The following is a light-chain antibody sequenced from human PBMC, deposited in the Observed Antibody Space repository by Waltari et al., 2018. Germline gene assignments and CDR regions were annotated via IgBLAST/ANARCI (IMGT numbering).Light chain of an antibody. CDR3: QQTYSTPHT. V-gene: IGKV1-39*01. Sequence: DIPMTQSPSSLSVSVGDRVTITCRASQRISSYLNWYQQIPGQAPKLLIYGASSLQSGVPSRFSGSGSGTHFALTISSLQSADFATYYCQQTYSTPHTFGQGTTLEIK. J-gene: IGKJ2*01. CDR2: GAS. CDR1: QRISSY.